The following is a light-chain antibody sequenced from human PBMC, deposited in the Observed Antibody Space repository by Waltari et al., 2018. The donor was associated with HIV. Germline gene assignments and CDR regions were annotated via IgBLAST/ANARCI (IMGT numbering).Light chain of an antibody. J-gene: IGLJ3*02. V-gene: IGLV2-11*01. CDR2: DVI. CDR3: CSYASTSWV. Sequence: QSALTQPRSVSGSPGQSVAISCTGTSSVVAGYNYVSWYQQYPGTAPKFIIYDVIKRPSGVPDRFSGSKSGNMASLTIAGLQAEDEADYYCCSYASTSWVFGGGTKLTVL. CDR1: SSVVAGYNY.